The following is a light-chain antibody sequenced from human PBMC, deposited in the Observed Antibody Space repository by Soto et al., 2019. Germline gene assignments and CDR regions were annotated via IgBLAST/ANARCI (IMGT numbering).Light chain of an antibody. CDR1: SSNVGGYTY. CDR2: DVT. V-gene: IGLV2-11*01. Sequence: QSALTQPRSVSGSPGQSVTISCTGTSSNVGGYTYVSWYQQHPGIAPQLIIYDVTKRPSGVPDRFSGSKSGNTASLTISGRQAEDEADYYCCSYAGSYSWVFGGGTKVTVL. J-gene: IGLJ3*02. CDR3: CSYAGSYSWV.